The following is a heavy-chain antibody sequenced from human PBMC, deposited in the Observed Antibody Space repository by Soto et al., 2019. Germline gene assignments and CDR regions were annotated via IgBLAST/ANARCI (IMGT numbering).Heavy chain of an antibody. V-gene: IGHV1-46*01. CDR1: GYIFTAYS. D-gene: IGHD4-4*01. Sequence: ASVKVSCKASGYIFTAYSIHWVRQAPGQGLEWLGIINSGAGFTTYAPKFQGRGTMTRXPXXIXXXVXLXXPRXEGTALYYCSREKNTGNDYTYHEEGGYFQHWG. CDR3: SREKNTGNDYTYHEEGGYFQH. J-gene: IGHJ1*01. CDR2: INSGAGFT.